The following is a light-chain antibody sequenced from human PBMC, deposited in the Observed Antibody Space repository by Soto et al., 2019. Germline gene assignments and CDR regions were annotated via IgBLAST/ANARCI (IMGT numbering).Light chain of an antibody. V-gene: IGLV2-11*01. CDR2: DVA. CDR3: CSEAGIHTYV. Sequence: QSALTQPRSVSGSPGQSVTISCTGTSRDVGGFDYVSWYQQHPVKFPTLIIYDVAQRPSGVPERFSGFKSGNAASLNISGRDPGYDAAYYCCSEAGIHTYVFGPGTKVTVL. J-gene: IGLJ1*01. CDR1: SRDVGGFDY.